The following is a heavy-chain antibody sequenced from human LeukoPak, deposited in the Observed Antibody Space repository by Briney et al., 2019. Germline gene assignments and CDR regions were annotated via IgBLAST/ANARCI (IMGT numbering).Heavy chain of an antibody. CDR2: IRYDGSNK. Sequence: GGSLRLSCAAFEFTFSSYGMHWVRQAPGKGLEWVAFIRYDGSNKYYADSVKGRFTISRDNSKNTLYLQMNSLRAEDTAVYYCACGIAAAGTGDYWGQGTLVTVSS. J-gene: IGHJ4*02. CDR1: EFTFSSYG. CDR3: ACGIAAAGTGDY. V-gene: IGHV3-30*02. D-gene: IGHD6-13*01.